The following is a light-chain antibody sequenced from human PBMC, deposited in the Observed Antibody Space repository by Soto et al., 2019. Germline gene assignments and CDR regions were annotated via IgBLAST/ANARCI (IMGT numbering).Light chain of an antibody. V-gene: IGKV3-11*01. J-gene: IGKJ1*01. CDR1: QRVSSY. CDR2: DAS. Sequence: EIVLTQSPATLSLSPGERATLSCRASQRVSSYLAWFQQKPGQAPRLLIDDASNRATGIPDRFSGSGSGTDFTLTISSLDPEDFAVYYCQQRSNWPKTFGQGTKVEI. CDR3: QQRSNWPKT.